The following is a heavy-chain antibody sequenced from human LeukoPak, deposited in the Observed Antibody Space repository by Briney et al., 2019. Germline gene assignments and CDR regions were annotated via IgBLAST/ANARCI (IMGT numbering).Heavy chain of an antibody. J-gene: IGHJ6*03. D-gene: IGHD7-27*01. CDR3: ARAGEHYYYYMDV. V-gene: IGHV3-11*04. Sequence: GGSLRLSCAASGFTFSDYYMNWIRQAPGKGLEWVSYISSGGSGSVIYYADSVKGRFTISRDNAKNSLYLQMNSLRAEDTAVYYCARAGEHYYYYMDVWGKGTTVTVSS. CDR2: ISSGGSGSVI. CDR1: GFTFSDYY.